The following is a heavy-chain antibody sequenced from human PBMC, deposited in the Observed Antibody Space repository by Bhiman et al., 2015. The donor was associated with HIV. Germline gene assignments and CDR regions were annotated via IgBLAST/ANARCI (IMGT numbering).Heavy chain of an antibody. Sequence: QVQLVESGGGVVQPGRSLRLSCTASGFTFSSYAIHWVRQAPGKGLEWVAVISYDGSNKYYADSVKGRFTISRDNSKNTLYLQVNSLRAEDTAVYYCARDSDYSDSSAYYLFDYWGQGTLVTVSS. V-gene: IGHV3-30-3*01. J-gene: IGHJ4*02. CDR2: ISYDGSNK. D-gene: IGHD3-22*01. CDR3: ARDSDYSDSSAYYLFDY. CDR1: GFTFSSYA.